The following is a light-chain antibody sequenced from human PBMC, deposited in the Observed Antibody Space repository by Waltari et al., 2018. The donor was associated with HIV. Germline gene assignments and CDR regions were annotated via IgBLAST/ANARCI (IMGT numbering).Light chain of an antibody. CDR1: QNIHNSH. CDR2: AAS. V-gene: IGKV3-20*01. J-gene: IGKJ2*01. CDR3: QQYGAGYT. Sequence: IVLTQSPGTLSLSPGERATLSCRASQNIHNSHLAWYKQKHGQAPRLLFYAASTRAAGIPDRFSGSASGTDFSLTISRLEPEYFAVYYCQQYGAGYTFGLGTRLDIK.